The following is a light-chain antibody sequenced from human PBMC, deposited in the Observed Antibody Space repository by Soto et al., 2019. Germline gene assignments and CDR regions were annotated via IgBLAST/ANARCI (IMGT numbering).Light chain of an antibody. CDR1: SSDVGGYQY. CDR3: SSYAGNNNVV. Sequence: QSALTQPPSASGSPGQSVTISCTGTSSDVGGYQYVSWYQQHPGKAPKLLIYEVSKRPSGVPDRFSGSKSGNTASLTVSGLQAEDEADYYCSSYAGNNNVVFGGGTKLTVL. V-gene: IGLV2-8*01. CDR2: EVS. J-gene: IGLJ2*01.